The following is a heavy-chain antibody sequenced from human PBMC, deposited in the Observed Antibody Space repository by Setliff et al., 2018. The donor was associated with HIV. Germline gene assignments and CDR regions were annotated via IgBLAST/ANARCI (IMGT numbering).Heavy chain of an antibody. V-gene: IGHV4-34*01. CDR3: ARASFYFESSRYYSTVSGFDY. CDR2: INHSGIT. J-gene: IGHJ4*02. CDR1: GGSFGVSY. Sequence: SETLSLTCAVYGGSFGVSYWAWIRQPPGKGLEWIGEINHSGITNSSPALRSRVTISVDTSKRQLSLKLSSVTAADTAIYFCARASFYFESSRYYSTVSGFDYWGQGTLVTVSS. D-gene: IGHD3-22*01.